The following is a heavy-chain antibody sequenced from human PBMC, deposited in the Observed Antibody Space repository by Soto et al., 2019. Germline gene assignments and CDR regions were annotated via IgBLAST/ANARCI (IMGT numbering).Heavy chain of an antibody. J-gene: IGHJ5*02. CDR2: INPHGGST. Sequence: QVQLVQSGAEVKRPGASVKVSCKAPGDTFTSYYLNWVRQAPGQGLEWMGVINPHGGSTKHAQKFQGRITMTRDTSRSTVYMELSSLRSDDTAIYYCARSSGGNFGIIIEGSNWFDPWGQGTLVTVSS. V-gene: IGHV1-46*01. CDR3: ARSSGGNFGIIIEGSNWFDP. CDR1: GDTFTSYY. D-gene: IGHD3-3*01.